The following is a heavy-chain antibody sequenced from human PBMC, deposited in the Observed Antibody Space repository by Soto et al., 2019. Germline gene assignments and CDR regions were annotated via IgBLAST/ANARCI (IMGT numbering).Heavy chain of an antibody. CDR1: GFTFSGYA. J-gene: IGHJ5*02. Sequence: LRLSCAASGFTFSGYAMSWVRQAPGRGLEWVSAISGSGGSTYYADSVKGRFTISRDNSKNTLYLQMNSLRAEDTAVYYCAKDFGPFIVVVLSAWGQGTLVTVSS. CDR3: AKDFGPFIVVVLSA. D-gene: IGHD3-22*01. CDR2: ISGSGGST. V-gene: IGHV3-23*01.